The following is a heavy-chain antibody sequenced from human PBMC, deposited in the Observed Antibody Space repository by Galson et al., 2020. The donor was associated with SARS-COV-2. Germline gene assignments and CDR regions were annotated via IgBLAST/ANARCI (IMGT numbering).Heavy chain of an antibody. CDR2: ISGSGGST. V-gene: IGHV3-23*01. CDR3: AKASRITMIVVVKPVYYFDY. Sequence: SSYAMSWVRQAPGKGLEWVSAISGSGGSTYYADSVKGRFTISRDNSKNTLYLQMNSLRAEDTAVYYCAKASRITMIVVVKPVYYFDYWGQGTLVTVSS. J-gene: IGHJ4*02. CDR1: SSYA. D-gene: IGHD3-22*01.